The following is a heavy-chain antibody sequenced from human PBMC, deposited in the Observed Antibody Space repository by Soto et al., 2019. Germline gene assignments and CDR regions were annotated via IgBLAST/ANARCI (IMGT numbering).Heavy chain of an antibody. V-gene: IGHV1-3*01. D-gene: IGHD3-22*01. CDR1: GYTFTSYA. J-gene: IGHJ3*02. Sequence: ASVKVSWKASGYTFTSYAMHWVRQAPGQRLEWMGWINAGNGTTKYSQKFQGRVTITRDTSASTAYMELSSLRSEDTAVYYCARVGYYYDSSGYYLFSLVPYDGAFDIWGQGTMVTVSS. CDR3: ARVGYYYDSSGYYLFSLVPYDGAFDI. CDR2: INAGNGTT.